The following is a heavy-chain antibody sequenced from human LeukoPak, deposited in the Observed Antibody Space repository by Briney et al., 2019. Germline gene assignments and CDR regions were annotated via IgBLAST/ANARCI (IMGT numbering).Heavy chain of an antibody. D-gene: IGHD3-3*01. CDR3: ARTSYYYFWSGYSNWFDP. V-gene: IGHV1-18*01. CDR1: GYTFTSYG. J-gene: IGHJ5*02. Sequence: VASVKVSCKASGYTFTSYGISWVRQAPGQGLEWMGWISAYNGNTNYAQKLQGRVTMTTDTSTSTAYMELRSLRSDDTAVYYCARTSYYYFWSGYSNWFDPWGQGTLVTVSS. CDR2: ISAYNGNT.